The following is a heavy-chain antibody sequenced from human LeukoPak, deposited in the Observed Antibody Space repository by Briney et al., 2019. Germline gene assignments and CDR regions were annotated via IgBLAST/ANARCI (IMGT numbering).Heavy chain of an antibody. J-gene: IGHJ3*02. Sequence: ASVKVSCKASGYTFTSYGISWVRQAPGQGLEWMGWISAYNGNTNYAQKLQGRVTMTTDTSTSTAYMELRSLRSDDTAVYYCARDTYYDILTGYSNSDAFDIWGQGTMVTVSS. CDR2: ISAYNGNT. D-gene: IGHD3-9*01. CDR1: GYTFTSYG. CDR3: ARDTYYDILTGYSNSDAFDI. V-gene: IGHV1-18*01.